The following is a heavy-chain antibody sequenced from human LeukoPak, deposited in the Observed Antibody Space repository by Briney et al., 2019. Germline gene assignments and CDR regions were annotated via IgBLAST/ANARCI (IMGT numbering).Heavy chain of an antibody. CDR2: IYYSGST. CDR1: GGSISSYY. CDR3: ARLDYDFWSGSNSGWFDP. V-gene: IGHV4-59*01. Sequence: SETLSLTCTVSGGSISSYYWSWIRQPPGKGLGWIGYIYYSGSTNYNPSLKSRVTISVDTSKNQFSLKLSSVTAADTAVYYCARLDYDFWSGSNSGWFDPWGQGTLVTVSS. J-gene: IGHJ5*02. D-gene: IGHD3-3*01.